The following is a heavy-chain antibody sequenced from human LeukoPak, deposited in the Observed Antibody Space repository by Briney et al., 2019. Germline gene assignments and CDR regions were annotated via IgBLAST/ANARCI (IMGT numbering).Heavy chain of an antibody. V-gene: IGHV3-11*03. D-gene: IGHD6-13*01. Sequence: GGSLRLSCVVSGIPFSDYYMNWIRQAPGKGLEWISYISTSGSYTDYAHSVKGRFAISRDDAKSALYLQMDSLRLEDTAVYYCAAGTAADFWGQGTLVTVSS. CDR3: AAGTAADF. J-gene: IGHJ4*02. CDR1: GIPFSDYY. CDR2: ISTSGSYT.